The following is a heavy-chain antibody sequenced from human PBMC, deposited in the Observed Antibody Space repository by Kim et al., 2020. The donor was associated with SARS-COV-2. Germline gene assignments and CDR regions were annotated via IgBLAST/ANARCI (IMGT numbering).Heavy chain of an antibody. CDR2: ISYDGSNK. CDR3: ARGPYRDSSGSYFDY. CDR1: GFTFSSYA. V-gene: IGHV3-30*04. D-gene: IGHD3-22*01. Sequence: GGSLRLSCAASGFTFSSYAMHWVRQAPGKGLEWVAVISYDGSNKYYADSVKGRFTISRDNSKNTLYLQMNSLRAEDTAVYYCARGPYRDSSGSYFDYWC. J-gene: IGHJ4*01.